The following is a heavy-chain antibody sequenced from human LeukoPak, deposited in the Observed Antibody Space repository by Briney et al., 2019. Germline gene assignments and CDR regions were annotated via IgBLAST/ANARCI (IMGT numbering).Heavy chain of an antibody. CDR2: INPNSGDT. CDR1: GYILSDYY. Sequence: ASVKVSCKASGYILSDYYMHWVRQAPGQGLEWMGWINPNSGDTNYAQKFQGRVTMTRDTSISTVYMELRRLRYDDTAAYYCARGPLEYCSGGTCYSGRNWFDPWGQGTLVTVSS. CDR3: ARGPLEYCSGGTCYSGRNWFDP. V-gene: IGHV1-2*02. D-gene: IGHD2-15*01. J-gene: IGHJ5*02.